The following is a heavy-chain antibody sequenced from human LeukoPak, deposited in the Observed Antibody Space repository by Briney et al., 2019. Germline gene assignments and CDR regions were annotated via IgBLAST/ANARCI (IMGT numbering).Heavy chain of an antibody. V-gene: IGHV3-74*01. CDR3: ARGGSPPEALGDTFDI. D-gene: IGHD1-26*01. CDR2: IKSDGGST. J-gene: IGHJ3*02. Sequence: PGGSLRLSCAASGFTFSSYWMHCVRQAPGKGLVWVSRIKSDGGSTAYADSVVGRFTISRDNAKNTLCLQMDSLGVEDTAVYYCARGGSPPEALGDTFDIWGQGTMVTVSS. CDR1: GFTFSSYW.